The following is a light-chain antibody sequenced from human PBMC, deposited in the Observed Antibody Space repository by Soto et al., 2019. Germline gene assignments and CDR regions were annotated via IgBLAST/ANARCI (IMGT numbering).Light chain of an antibody. J-gene: IGKJ1*01. CDR2: GAS. V-gene: IGKV3-20*01. Sequence: VLTQSPGTLSLSPGERATLSCRASQNVSSSYLAWYQQKPGQAPRLLIYGASSRATGIPDRFSGSGSGTDFTLTISRLEPEDFAMYYCQQYGSSPPTTFGQGTKVDIK. CDR1: QNVSSSY. CDR3: QQYGSSPPTT.